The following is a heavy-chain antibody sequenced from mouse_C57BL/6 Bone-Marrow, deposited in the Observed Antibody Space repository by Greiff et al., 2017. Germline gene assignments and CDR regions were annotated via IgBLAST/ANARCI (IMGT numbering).Heavy chain of an antibody. CDR2: IRSKSNNYAT. CDR3: ERRIYDAMDD. V-gene: IGHV10-1*01. CDR1: GFSFNTYA. Sequence: EVQRVESGGGLVQPKGSLKLSCAASGFSFNTYAMNWVRQAPGKGLEWVARIRSKSNNYATYYADSVKDRFTISRDDSESMLYLQMNNVKTEDTAMYYCERRIYDAMDDWGQGTSVTVSS. J-gene: IGHJ4*01.